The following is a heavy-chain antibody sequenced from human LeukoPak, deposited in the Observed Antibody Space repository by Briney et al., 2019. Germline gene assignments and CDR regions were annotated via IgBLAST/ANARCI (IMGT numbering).Heavy chain of an antibody. Sequence: PSQTLSLTCTVSGGSISSGGYYWSWIRQPPGKGLEWIGYIYYSGSTYCNPSLKSRVTISVDTSKNQFSLKLSSVTAADTAVYYCARETPGIAAAGKSFWFDPWGQGTLVTVSS. CDR2: IYYSGST. V-gene: IGHV4-31*03. CDR1: GGSISSGGYY. J-gene: IGHJ5*02. D-gene: IGHD6-13*01. CDR3: ARETPGIAAAGKSFWFDP.